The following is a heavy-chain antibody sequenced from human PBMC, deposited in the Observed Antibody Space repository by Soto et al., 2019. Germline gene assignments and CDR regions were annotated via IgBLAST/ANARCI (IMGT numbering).Heavy chain of an antibody. J-gene: IGHJ4*02. Sequence: QVQLVQSGAEVKKPGASVKVSCKTSGYTFTSYAMHWVRQAPGQRLEWMRWINAGNGNTKYSQTFQGRVTITIDTSASAAYMDLSRLSSEDKAIYYFARDLGGGPDYWGQGTLVTVSS. V-gene: IGHV1-3*01. CDR2: INAGNGNT. CDR3: ARDLGGGPDY. CDR1: GYTFTSYA. D-gene: IGHD2-15*01.